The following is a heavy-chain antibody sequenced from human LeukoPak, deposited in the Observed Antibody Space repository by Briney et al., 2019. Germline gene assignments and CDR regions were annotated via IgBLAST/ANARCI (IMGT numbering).Heavy chain of an antibody. Sequence: PGGSLRLSCAASGFTFSSYGMHWVRQAPGKGLEWVAFIRYDGSNKYYADSVKGRFTISRDNAKRSLSLQMNSLRADDTAMYYCARGAYSGYDYRFDPWGQGTLVTVSS. D-gene: IGHD5-12*01. CDR3: ARGAYSGYDYRFDP. CDR2: IRYDGSNK. CDR1: GFTFSSYG. J-gene: IGHJ5*02. V-gene: IGHV3-30*02.